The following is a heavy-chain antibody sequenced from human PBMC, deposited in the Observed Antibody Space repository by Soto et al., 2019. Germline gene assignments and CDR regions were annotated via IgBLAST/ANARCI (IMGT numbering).Heavy chain of an antibody. V-gene: IGHV4-39*01. CDR3: ASQKLDATAFFDY. CDR1: GGSISSSSYY. J-gene: IGHJ4*02. CDR2: IYYSGST. D-gene: IGHD2-2*01. Sequence: SETLSLTCTVSGGSISSSSYYWGWIRQPPGKGLEWIGSIYYSGSTYYNPSLKSRVTISVDTSKNQFSLKLSSVTAADTAVYYCASQKLDATAFFDYWSQGTLVTVYS.